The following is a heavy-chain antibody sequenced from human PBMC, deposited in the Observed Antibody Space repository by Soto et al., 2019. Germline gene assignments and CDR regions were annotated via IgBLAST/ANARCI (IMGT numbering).Heavy chain of an antibody. V-gene: IGHV4-59*08. Sequence: SETLSLTCTVSGGSISSYYWSWIRQPPGKGLEWIGYIYYSGSTNYNPSLKSRVTISVDTSKNQFSLKLSSVTAADTAVYYCARHWGDFGVVIDPYNWFDPWGQGTLVTVSS. D-gene: IGHD3-3*01. J-gene: IGHJ5*02. CDR2: IYYSGST. CDR3: ARHWGDFGVVIDPYNWFDP. CDR1: GGSISSYY.